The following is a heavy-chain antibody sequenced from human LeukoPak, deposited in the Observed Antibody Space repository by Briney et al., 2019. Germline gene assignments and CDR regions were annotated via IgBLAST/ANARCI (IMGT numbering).Heavy chain of an antibody. CDR3: ARDFFGGSGYYTYGVFDY. D-gene: IGHD3-3*01. V-gene: IGHV3-23*01. CDR2: ICGSGDYT. J-gene: IGHJ4*02. CDR1: GFTFSSHA. Sequence: GGSLRLSCEVSGFTFSSHAMSWVRQAPGKGLEWVSAICGSGDYTMHADSVKGRFTISRDNSKNSLYLQMNSLGAEDTAIYYCARDFFGGSGYYTYGVFDYWGQGTLVTVSS.